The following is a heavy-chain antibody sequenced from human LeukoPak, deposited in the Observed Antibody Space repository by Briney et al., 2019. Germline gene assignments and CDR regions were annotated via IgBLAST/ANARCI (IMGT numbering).Heavy chain of an antibody. V-gene: IGHV4-61*01. CDR1: GGSVSGTYY. CDR2: IYYSGNT. J-gene: IGHJ4*02. D-gene: IGHD2-2*01. CDR3: ARVRYCSTNRCYDREFDN. Sequence: PSETLSLTCTVSGGSVSGTYYWSWIRQPPGKGLEWIGHIYYSGNTNYNPSLKSRVTISVDTSKNQFSRKLNSVTAADTAVYYCARVRYCSTNRCYDREFDNWGQGTLVTVSS.